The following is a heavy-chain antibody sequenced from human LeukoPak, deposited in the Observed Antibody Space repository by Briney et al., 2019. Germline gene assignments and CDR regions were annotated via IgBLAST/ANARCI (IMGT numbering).Heavy chain of an antibody. J-gene: IGHJ4*02. V-gene: IGHV3-9*03. CDR2: ISWNSGSI. CDR1: GFTFDDYA. D-gene: IGHD6-13*01. CDR3: AKAGYSSSWYPLDY. Sequence: GGSLRLSCAASGFTFDDYAMHWVRQAPGKGLEWVSGISWNSGSIGYADSVKGRFTISRDNAKNSLYLQMNSLRAEDMALYYCAKAGYSSSWYPLDYWGQGTLVTVSS.